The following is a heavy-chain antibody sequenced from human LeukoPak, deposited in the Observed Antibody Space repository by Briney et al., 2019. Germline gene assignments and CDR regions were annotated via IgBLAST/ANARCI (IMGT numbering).Heavy chain of an antibody. V-gene: IGHV3-23*01. CDR3: ARGDLYYYDSSGSHFDY. D-gene: IGHD3-22*01. CDR1: GFTFSSYA. CDR2: ISGSGGST. J-gene: IGHJ4*02. Sequence: PGGSLRLSCAASGFTFSSYAMSWVLQAPGKGLEWVSAISGSGGSTYYADSVKGRFTISRDNSKNTLYLQMNSLRAEDTAVYYCARGDLYYYDSSGSHFDYWGQGTLVTVSS.